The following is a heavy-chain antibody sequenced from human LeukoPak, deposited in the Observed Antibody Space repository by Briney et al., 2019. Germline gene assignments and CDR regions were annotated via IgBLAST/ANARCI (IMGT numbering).Heavy chain of an antibody. J-gene: IGHJ4*02. CDR1: GYTFTGYY. D-gene: IGHD5-12*01. CDR2: INPNSGNT. Sequence: ASVKVSCKASGYTFTGYYMHWVRQAPGQGLEWMGWINPNSGNTGYAQKFQGRVTMTRNTSISTAYMELSSLRSEDTAVYYCARGFGGYETDYWGQGTLVTVSS. V-gene: IGHV1-8*02. CDR3: ARGFGGYETDY.